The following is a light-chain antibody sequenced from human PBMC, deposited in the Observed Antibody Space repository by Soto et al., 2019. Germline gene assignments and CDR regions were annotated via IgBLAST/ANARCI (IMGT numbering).Light chain of an antibody. Sequence: EIVLTQSPGTLSLSPGERATLSCRASQSVSSSYLAWYQQKPGQATRPLIYGASSRATGIPDRFSGSGSGTDFTLTISRLEPEDFAVYYCLQYGSSPYTFGQGTKLEI. CDR1: QSVSSSY. CDR3: LQYGSSPYT. J-gene: IGKJ2*01. V-gene: IGKV3-20*01. CDR2: GAS.